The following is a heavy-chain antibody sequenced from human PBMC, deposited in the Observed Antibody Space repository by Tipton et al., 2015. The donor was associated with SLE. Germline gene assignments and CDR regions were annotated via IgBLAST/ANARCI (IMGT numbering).Heavy chain of an antibody. D-gene: IGHD1-1*01. J-gene: IGHJ5*01. CDR2: ICCGGNT. CDR3: ARDEYNRNWFKY. Sequence: TLSLTCTVSSGSLSNNDYWGWIRRAPGKRLEWVGGICCGGNTYYNPSLKSRVAISLDASKTQFSLKLNSVTAADTAVYYCARDEYNRNWFKYWGHGTLVTVSS. CDR1: SGSLSNNDY. V-gene: IGHV4-39*07.